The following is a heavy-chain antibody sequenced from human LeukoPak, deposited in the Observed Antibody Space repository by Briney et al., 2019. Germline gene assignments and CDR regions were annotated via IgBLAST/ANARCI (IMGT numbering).Heavy chain of an antibody. CDR2: IYDSGST. J-gene: IGHJ4*02. CDR1: GGSISSAGSS. D-gene: IGHD5-24*01. CDR3: ARGDLRDGYTN. V-gene: IGHV4-30-2*01. Sequence: SQTLPPTCAVSGGSISSAGSSWSWIRQPPGKALEWIGYIYDSGSTYYNPSLKSRVTISVDRSKNQFSLKLSSVTAADTAVYYCARGDLRDGYTNWGQGTLVTVSS.